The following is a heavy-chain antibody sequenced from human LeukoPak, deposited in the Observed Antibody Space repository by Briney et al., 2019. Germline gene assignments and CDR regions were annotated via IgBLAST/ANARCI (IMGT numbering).Heavy chain of an antibody. D-gene: IGHD1-14*01. Sequence: SETLSLTCTVSGGSIKTYYWSWIRQPPGKGLEWIGYIYDSGITTYNPSLKSRVTISIDTSKNQFSLKLSSVTAADTAMYYCARATNVDYFYYYGMDVWGQGTTVTVSS. CDR1: GGSIKTYY. CDR2: IYDSGIT. J-gene: IGHJ6*02. V-gene: IGHV4-59*01. CDR3: ARATNVDYFYYYGMDV.